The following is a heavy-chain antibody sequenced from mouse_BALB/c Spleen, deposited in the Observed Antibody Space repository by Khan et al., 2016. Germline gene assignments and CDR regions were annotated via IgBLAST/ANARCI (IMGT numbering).Heavy chain of an antibody. J-gene: IGHJ4*01. D-gene: IGHD2-4*01. CDR2: IGWNDNK. Sequence: QVTLKESGPGLLQPSQTLSLTCSFSGLSLSTYGIGVGWIRQPSGKGLEWLAHIGWNDNKYYNTALKSRLTLSRDTSNNKVILKIASVDTLDTATYYCARIYYDYDGSVDYWGQGTSVTVAS. V-gene: IGHV8-11*01. CDR1: GLSLSTYGIG. CDR3: ARIYYDYDGSVDY.